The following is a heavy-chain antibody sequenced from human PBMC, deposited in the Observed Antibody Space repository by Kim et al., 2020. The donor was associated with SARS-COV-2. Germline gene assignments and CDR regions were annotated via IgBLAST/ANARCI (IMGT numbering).Heavy chain of an antibody. Sequence: GGSLRLSCAASRFTFSSYAMSWVRQAPGKGLEWVSAISGSGYNTYYADSVKGRFTISRDNSKNTLFLQMNSLRVEDTALYYCARDIRDFGDYRRPYYFEYWGQGTLVTVSS. CDR2: ISGSGYNT. J-gene: IGHJ4*02. CDR1: RFTFSSYA. CDR3: ARDIRDFGDYRRPYYFEY. D-gene: IGHD4-17*01. V-gene: IGHV3-23*01.